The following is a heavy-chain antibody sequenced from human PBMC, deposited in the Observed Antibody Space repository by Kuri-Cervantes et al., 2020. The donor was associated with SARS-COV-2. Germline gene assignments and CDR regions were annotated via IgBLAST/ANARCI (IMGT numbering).Heavy chain of an antibody. D-gene: IGHD3-22*01. V-gene: IGHV1-46*01. CDR2: INPSGGST. CDR3: ARDPREYYYDSSGTIRTEESYFDY. J-gene: IGHJ4*02. Sequence: ASVKVSCKASGYTFTSYYMHWVRQAPGQGLEWMGIINPSGGSTSYAQKFQGRVTMTRDTSTSTVYMELSSLRSEGTAVYYCARDPREYYYDSSGTIRTEESYFDYWGQGTLVTVSS. CDR1: GYTFTSYY.